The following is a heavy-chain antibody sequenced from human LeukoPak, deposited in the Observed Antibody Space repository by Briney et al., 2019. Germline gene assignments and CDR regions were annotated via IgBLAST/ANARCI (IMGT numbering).Heavy chain of an antibody. CDR3: AIEDWYFDL. V-gene: IGHV4-34*01. CDR2: INHSGST. CDR1: GGSLTDYY. Sequence: SETLSLTCAVYGGSLTDYYWAWIRQPPGKGLEWIGEINHSGSTNYSPSLKSRVTISLDTSKNQFFLKLNSVTAADTAVYYCAIEDWYFDLWGRGTLVTVSS. J-gene: IGHJ2*01.